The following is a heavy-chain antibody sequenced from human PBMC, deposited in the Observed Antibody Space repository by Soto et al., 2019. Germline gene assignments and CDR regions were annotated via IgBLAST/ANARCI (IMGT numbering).Heavy chain of an antibody. CDR2: ISHDGTNK. Sequence: PGGSLRLSCAASGFTVNSYYMNWVRQAPGKGLEWVAAISHDGTNKNYGDSVKGRFTISRDNSKKTLYLQMNSLRPEDTALYYCAKDEYYYSRSGYYIFDSWGQGTLVTVSS. CDR1: GFTVNSYY. V-gene: IGHV3-30*18. D-gene: IGHD3-22*01. J-gene: IGHJ4*02. CDR3: AKDEYYYSRSGYYIFDS.